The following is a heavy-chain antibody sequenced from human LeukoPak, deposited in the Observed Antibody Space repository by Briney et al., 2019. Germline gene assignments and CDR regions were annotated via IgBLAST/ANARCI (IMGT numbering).Heavy chain of an antibody. CDR3: ARGGERYCFSTTCLQYFQH. J-gene: IGHJ1*01. Sequence: PGGSLRLSCAASGFTFSSYAMHWVRQAPGKGLEWVAVISYDGGNKYYADSVKGRFTISRDNSKNTLYLQMNSLRAEDTAVYYCARGGERYCFSTTCLQYFQHWGQGTLVTVSS. V-gene: IGHV3-30-3*01. D-gene: IGHD2-2*01. CDR2: ISYDGGNK. CDR1: GFTFSSYA.